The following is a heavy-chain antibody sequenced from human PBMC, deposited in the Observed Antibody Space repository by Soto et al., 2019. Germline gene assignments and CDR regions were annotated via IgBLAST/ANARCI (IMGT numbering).Heavy chain of an antibody. CDR1: GYTFTSCG. J-gene: IGHJ6*02. D-gene: IGHD2-2*01. Sequence: ASVKVSCKDSGYTFTSCGISWVRQAPGQGLEWMGWISAYNGNTNYAQKLQGRVTMTTDTSTSAAYTELRSLRSDDTAVYYCALEPNITGCYQGAARKYDYCVMDVWRQGTAITVSS. CDR2: ISAYNGNT. CDR3: ALEPNITGCYQGAARKYDYCVMDV. V-gene: IGHV1-18*01.